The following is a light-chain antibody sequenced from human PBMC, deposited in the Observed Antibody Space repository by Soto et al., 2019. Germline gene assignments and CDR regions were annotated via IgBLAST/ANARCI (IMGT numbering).Light chain of an antibody. Sequence: VMTQSPATLSVSPGERATLSCWASETVATNLAWYQQKPGQAPRLLISGASTRAAGISDRFSGSGSGTEFTITIISLRWEDSAFYYCQQYFEWTPMTFGQGTKGEI. V-gene: IGKV3-15*01. CDR3: QQYFEWTPMT. CDR1: ETVATN. J-gene: IGKJ1*01. CDR2: GAS.